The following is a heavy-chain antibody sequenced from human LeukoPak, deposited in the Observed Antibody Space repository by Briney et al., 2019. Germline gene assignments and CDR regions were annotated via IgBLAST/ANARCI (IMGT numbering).Heavy chain of an antibody. V-gene: IGHV4-34*01. CDR1: GGSFSGYY. CDR2: INHSGST. D-gene: IGHD2/OR15-2a*01. Sequence: SETLSLTCAVYGGSFSGYYWSWIRQPPGKGLEWIGEINHSGSTNYNPSHKSRVTISVDTSKNQFSLKLSSVTAADTAVYYCARTTYLGAGTPYYFDYWGQGTLVTVSS. J-gene: IGHJ4*02. CDR3: ARTTYLGAGTPYYFDY.